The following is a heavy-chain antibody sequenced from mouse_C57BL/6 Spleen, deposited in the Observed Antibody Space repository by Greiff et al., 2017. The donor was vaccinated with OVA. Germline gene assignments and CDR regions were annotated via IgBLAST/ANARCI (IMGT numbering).Heavy chain of an antibody. D-gene: IGHD1-1*01. V-gene: IGHV3-6*01. CDR1: GYSITSGYY. Sequence: VQLQQSGPGLVKPSQSLSLTCSVTGYSITSGYYWNWIRQFPGNKLEWMGYISYDGSNNYNPSLKNRISITRDTSKNQFFLKLNSVTTEDTATYYCALYYYGSSYAYFDVWGTGTTVTVSS. J-gene: IGHJ1*03. CDR3: ALYYYGSSYAYFDV. CDR2: ISYDGSN.